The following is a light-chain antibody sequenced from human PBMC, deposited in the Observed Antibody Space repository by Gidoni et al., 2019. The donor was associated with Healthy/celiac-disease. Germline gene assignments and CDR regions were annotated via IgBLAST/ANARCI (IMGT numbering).Light chain of an antibody. CDR1: PSVSSSY. V-gene: IGKV3-20*01. CDR2: GAS. Sequence: EIVLTQSPRTLSLSPGERATLPCRASPSVSSSYLAWYQQKPGQAPRLLIYGASSRATGIPDRLSGSGSGTDFTTTISRLEHEDVAVYYCQQYGSSPGWTFGQGTKVEIK. J-gene: IGKJ1*01. CDR3: QQYGSSPGWT.